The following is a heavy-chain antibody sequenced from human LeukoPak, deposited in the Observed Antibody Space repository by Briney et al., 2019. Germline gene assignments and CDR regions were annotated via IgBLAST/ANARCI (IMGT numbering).Heavy chain of an antibody. V-gene: IGHV1-69*13. J-gene: IGHJ4*02. CDR3: ARGYLARSLRIDY. Sequence: SVKVSCKASGGTFSSYAISWVRQAPGQGLEWMGGIIPIFGTANYAQKFQGRVTITADESTSTAYMELSSPRSEDTAVYYCARGYLARSLRIDYWGQGTLVTVSS. CDR2: IIPIFGTA. CDR1: GGTFSSYA. D-gene: IGHD1-26*01.